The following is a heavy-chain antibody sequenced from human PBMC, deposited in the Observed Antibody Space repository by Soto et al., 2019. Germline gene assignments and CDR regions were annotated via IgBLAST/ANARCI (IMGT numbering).Heavy chain of an antibody. CDR1: GGSISSYY. D-gene: IGHD5-18*01. Sequence: SETLSLTCTVSGGSISSYYWSWIRQPPGKGLEWIGYIYYSGITNYNPSLKSRVTISVDTSKNQFSLKLSSVTAADTAVYYCARDSGYSYVPFDYWGQGTLVTVSS. CDR3: ARDSGYSYVPFDY. CDR2: IYYSGIT. V-gene: IGHV4-59*01. J-gene: IGHJ4*02.